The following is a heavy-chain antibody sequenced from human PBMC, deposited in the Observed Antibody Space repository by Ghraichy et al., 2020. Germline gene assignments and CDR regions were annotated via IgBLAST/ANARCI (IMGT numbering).Heavy chain of an antibody. V-gene: IGHV3-23*01. CDR2: ISGSGGSP. D-gene: IGHD2-2*01. Sequence: GGSLRLSCAASGFTFSSYAMSWVRQAPGTGLEWVSAISGSGGSPYYGDSVKGRFTISRDNSKNTLYLQMNSLRDEDTAVYYCARGWVHPLLVDYYYYGMDVWGQGTTVTVSS. CDR1: GFTFSSYA. CDR3: ARGWVHPLLVDYYYYGMDV. J-gene: IGHJ6*02.